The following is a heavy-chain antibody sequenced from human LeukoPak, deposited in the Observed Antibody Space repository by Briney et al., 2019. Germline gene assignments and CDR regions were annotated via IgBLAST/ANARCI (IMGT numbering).Heavy chain of an antibody. CDR3: AREGGIAAAGSRWFDP. J-gene: IGHJ5*02. Sequence: PGESLKISCKGSGYSFTSYWIGWVRQMPGKGLQWMGIIYPGDSDTRYSPSFQGQVTISADKSISTAYLQWSSLQASDTAMYYCAREGGIAAAGSRWFDPWGQGTLVTVSS. D-gene: IGHD6-13*01. CDR1: GYSFTSYW. V-gene: IGHV5-51*03. CDR2: IYPGDSDT.